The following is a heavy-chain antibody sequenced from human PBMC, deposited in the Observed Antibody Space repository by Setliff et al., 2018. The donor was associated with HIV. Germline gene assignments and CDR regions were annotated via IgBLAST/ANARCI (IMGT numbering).Heavy chain of an antibody. CDR1: GYTFTNNW. Sequence: GESLKISCKASGYTFTNNWIVWVRQMPGKGLEWMGIIFPGDSDTRYSPSFQGQVTISADKSISTAYLQWSSLKASDTAMYYCASESYYYDSSAFDIWGQGTMVTVSS. CDR2: IFPGDSDT. CDR3: ASESYYYDSSAFDI. V-gene: IGHV5-51*01. D-gene: IGHD3-22*01. J-gene: IGHJ3*02.